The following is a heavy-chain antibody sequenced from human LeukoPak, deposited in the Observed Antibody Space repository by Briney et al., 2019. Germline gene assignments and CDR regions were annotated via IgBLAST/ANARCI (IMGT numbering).Heavy chain of an antibody. D-gene: IGHD3-22*01. Sequence: GGSLRLSCAASGFTFDDYAMHWVRQAPGKGLEWVSYISSSGSTIYYADSVKGRFTISRDNAKNSLYLQMNSLRAEDTAVYYCARGPLYYYDSSGPVDYWGQGTLVTVSS. J-gene: IGHJ4*02. V-gene: IGHV3-11*01. CDR1: GFTFDDYA. CDR3: ARGPLYYYDSSGPVDY. CDR2: ISSSGSTI.